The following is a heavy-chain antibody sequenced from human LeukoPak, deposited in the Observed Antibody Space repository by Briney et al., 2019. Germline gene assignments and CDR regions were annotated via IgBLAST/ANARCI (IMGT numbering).Heavy chain of an antibody. D-gene: IGHD6-13*01. J-gene: IGHJ6*03. CDR1: GGSISSYY. CDR2: IYTSGST. V-gene: IGHV4-4*07. CDR3: ARVEGSWSLHYMDV. Sequence: SETLSLTCTVSGGSISSYYWSWIRQPAGKGLEWIGRIYTSGSTNYNPSLKSRVTMSVDTSKNQFSLKLGSVTAADTAVYYCARVEGSWSLHYMDVWGKGTTVTVSS.